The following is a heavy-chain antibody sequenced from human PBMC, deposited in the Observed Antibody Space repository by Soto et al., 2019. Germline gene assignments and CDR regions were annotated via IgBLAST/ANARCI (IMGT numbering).Heavy chain of an antibody. J-gene: IGHJ4*02. CDR2: ISSSSSYI. D-gene: IGHD2-2*01. CDR1: GFTFSSYS. Sequence: KPGGSLRLSCAASGFTFSSYSMNWVFQATGKGLEWVSSISSSSSYIYYADSVKGRFTISRDNAKNSLYLQMNSRRAEDTAVYYCATSDADSTRGYCSSTSCYGYFDYWGQGTLVTVSS. V-gene: IGHV3-21*01. CDR3: ATSDADSTRGYCSSTSCYGYFDY.